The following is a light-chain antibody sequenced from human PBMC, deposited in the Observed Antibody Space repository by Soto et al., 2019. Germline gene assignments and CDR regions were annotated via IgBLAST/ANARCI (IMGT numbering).Light chain of an antibody. CDR2: GAS. J-gene: IGKJ1*01. CDR3: QQYGSSGT. Sequence: EIVMTQSPATLSVSPGERATLSCRASHSISSYLAWYQQKPGQAPRLLIYGASNRATGIPDRFSGSGSGTDFTLTISRLEPEDFAVYYCQQYGSSGTFGQGTKV. CDR1: HSISSY. V-gene: IGKV3-20*01.